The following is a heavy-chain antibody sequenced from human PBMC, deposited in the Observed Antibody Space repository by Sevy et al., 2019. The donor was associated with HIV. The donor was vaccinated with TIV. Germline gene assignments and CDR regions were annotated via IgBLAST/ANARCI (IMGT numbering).Heavy chain of an antibody. J-gene: IGHJ4*02. V-gene: IGHV2-5*02. Sequence: SGPTLVKPTQTLTLTCTFSGFSLSTSGVGVGWIRQPPGKALEWLALIYWDDDKRYSPSLKSRLTITKDTSKNQVVLKMTNMDPVDTATYYCEHSPTYYYDSSGYYLEYYFDYWGQGTLVTVSS. CDR2: IYWDDDK. CDR3: EHSPTYYYDSSGYYLEYYFDY. CDR1: GFSLSTSGVG. D-gene: IGHD3-22*01.